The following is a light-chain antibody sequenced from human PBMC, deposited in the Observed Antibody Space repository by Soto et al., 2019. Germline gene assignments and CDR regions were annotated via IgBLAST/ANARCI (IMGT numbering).Light chain of an antibody. V-gene: IGKV1-39*01. CDR2: AAS. J-gene: IGKJ1*01. Sequence: DIQMTQSPSSLSASVGDRVTITCRASQSIANFLNWYQQTPGKAPKLLIYAASSLQSGVPSRFSGSGSGTDFTLTISSLQPEDFATYYCHQTDTIPETFGQGPKVEIK. CDR1: QSIANF. CDR3: HQTDTIPET.